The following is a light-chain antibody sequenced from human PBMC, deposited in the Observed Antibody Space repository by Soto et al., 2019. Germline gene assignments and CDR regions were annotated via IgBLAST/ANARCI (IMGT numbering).Light chain of an antibody. CDR1: QSISSY. J-gene: IGKJ1*01. Sequence: DIHRTQSPSSLSASVGDRVTITCRASQSISSYLNWYQQKPGKAPKLLIYAASSLQSGVPSRFSGSGSGTDFTLTISSLQPEDFATYYCQQSYSYKTFGQGTKVDIK. CDR2: AAS. V-gene: IGKV1-39*01. CDR3: QQSYSYKT.